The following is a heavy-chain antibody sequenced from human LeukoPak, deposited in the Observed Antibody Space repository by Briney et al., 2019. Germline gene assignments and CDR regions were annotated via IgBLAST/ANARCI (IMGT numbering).Heavy chain of an antibody. J-gene: IGHJ5*02. CDR2: ISAYNGNT. CDR3: ARDRRQRVYGDYVWFDP. V-gene: IGHV1-18*04. CDR1: GYTFTSYG. D-gene: IGHD4-17*01. Sequence: GASVKASCKASGYTFTSYGISWVRQAPGQGLEWMGWISAYNGNTNYAQKLQGRVTMTTDTSTSTAYMELRSLRSDDTAVYYCARDRRQRVYGDYVWFDPWGQGTLVTVSS.